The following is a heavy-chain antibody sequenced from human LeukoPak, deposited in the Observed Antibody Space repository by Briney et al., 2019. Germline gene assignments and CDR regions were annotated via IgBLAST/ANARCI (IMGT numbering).Heavy chain of an antibody. CDR3: ARDFGAAAAPGDFDY. CDR2: IYHSGST. D-gene: IGHD6-13*01. J-gene: IGHJ4*02. V-gene: IGHV4-38-2*02. CDR1: GHSISSGYY. Sequence: PSETLSLTCAVSGHSISSGYYWGWIRQPPGKGLEWIGSIYHSGSTYYNPSLKSRVTISVDTSKNQFSLKLSSVTAADTAVYYCARDFGAAAAPGDFDYWGQGTLVTVSS.